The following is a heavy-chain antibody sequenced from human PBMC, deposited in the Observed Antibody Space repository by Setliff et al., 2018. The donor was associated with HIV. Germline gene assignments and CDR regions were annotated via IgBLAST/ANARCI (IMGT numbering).Heavy chain of an antibody. D-gene: IGHD3-3*01. CDR3: ARHFSIFGVTIISNDAFDI. J-gene: IGHJ3*02. CDR1: GGSFSGYY. Sequence: PSETLSLTCAVYGGSFSGYYWSWIRQPPGKGLECIGEINHSGSTNHNPSLKSRVTISVDTSKKQFSLRLSSVTAADTALYYCARHFSIFGVTIISNDAFDIWGRGTMVTVSS. CDR2: INHSGST. V-gene: IGHV4-34*01.